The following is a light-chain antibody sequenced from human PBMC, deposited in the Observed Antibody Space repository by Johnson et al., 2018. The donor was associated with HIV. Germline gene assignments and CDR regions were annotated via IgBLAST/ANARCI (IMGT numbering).Light chain of an antibody. CDR2: ENN. J-gene: IGLJ1*01. CDR3: GTWDSRLSTNYV. CDR1: SSNIGNKD. V-gene: IGLV1-51*02. Sequence: QSVLTQPPSVSAAPGQKVTVSCSGSSSNIGNKDVSCYQQLPGAAPKLLIYENNKRPSGIPDRFSGSKSGTSATLGITGLQPGDEADYYCGTWDSRLSTNYVFGTGTKVTVL.